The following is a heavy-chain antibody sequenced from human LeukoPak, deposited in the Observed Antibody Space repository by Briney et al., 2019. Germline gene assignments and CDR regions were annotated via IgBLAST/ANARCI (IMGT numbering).Heavy chain of an antibody. CDR2: ISYDGSNK. Sequence: PGGSLRLSCAASGFTFSSYAMHWVRQAPGKGLEWVAVISYDGSNKYYADSVKGRFTISRDNSKNTLYLQMNSLRAEDTAVYYCARDRSSSGWYSDSMGYWGQGTLVTVSS. CDR1: GFTFSSYA. CDR3: ARDRSSSGWYSDSMGY. V-gene: IGHV3-30-3*01. D-gene: IGHD6-13*01. J-gene: IGHJ4*02.